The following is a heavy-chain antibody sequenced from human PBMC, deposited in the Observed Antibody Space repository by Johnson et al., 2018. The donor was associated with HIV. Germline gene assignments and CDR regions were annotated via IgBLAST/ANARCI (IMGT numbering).Heavy chain of an antibody. V-gene: IGHV3-23*01. CDR2: ISGSGGST. CDR1: GFTFSSYA. D-gene: IGHD3-22*01. J-gene: IGHJ3*02. CDR3: ARGITMIPDAFDI. Sequence: EVQLLESGGGLVQPGGSLRLSCAASGFTFSSYAMSWVRQAPGKGLEWVSAISGSGGSTYYTDSVKGRFTVSRDNFKNTLYLQMNSLRAEDTAVYYCARGITMIPDAFDIWGQGTMVTVSS.